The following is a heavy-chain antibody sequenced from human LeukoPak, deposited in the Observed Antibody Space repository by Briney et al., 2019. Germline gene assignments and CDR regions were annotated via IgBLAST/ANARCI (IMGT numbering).Heavy chain of an antibody. CDR1: GGSISSYY. CDR2: IYTSGST. D-gene: IGHD6-13*01. V-gene: IGHV4-4*07. J-gene: IGHJ5*02. CDR3: ARGTAGIAAAGGNWFDP. Sequence: SETLSLTCTVSGGSISSYYWSWIRQPAGKGLEWIGRIYTSGSTNYNPSLKSRVTMSVDTSKNQFSLKLSSVTAADTAVYYCARGTAGIAAAGGNWFDPWGQGTLVTVSS.